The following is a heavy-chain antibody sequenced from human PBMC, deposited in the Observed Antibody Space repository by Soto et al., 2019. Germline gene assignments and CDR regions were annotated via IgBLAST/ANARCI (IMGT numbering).Heavy chain of an antibody. CDR1: GASVSTPYW. J-gene: IGHJ3*01. CDR2: VYHTGGN. Sequence: QVYLQESGPGLVKPSGTLSLTCAVSGASVSTPYWWTWVRQPPGKDLEWIGDVYHTGGNNYNPSLMSRVTISLDKPKTQFSLDIISVTAADTAIFYCAYSTGWYRLDVWGQGTMVIVSS. V-gene: IGHV4-4*02. CDR3: AYSTGWYRLDV. D-gene: IGHD6-19*01.